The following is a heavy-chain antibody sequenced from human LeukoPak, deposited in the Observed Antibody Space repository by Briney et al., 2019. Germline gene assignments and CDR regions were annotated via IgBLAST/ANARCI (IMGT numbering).Heavy chain of an antibody. CDR2: IRSKTYGGTP. CDR3: TRIGSGVRGSYTFDY. J-gene: IGHJ4*02. D-gene: IGHD1-26*01. Sequence: PGGSLRLSCTASGFTFGDYSMSWFRQAPGKGLEWVGFIRSKTYGGTPEYAASVKGRFSISRDDSKRVAYLQMNNLKTEDTALYYCTRIGSGVRGSYTFDYWGQGTLVTVSP. CDR1: GFTFGDYS. V-gene: IGHV3-49*03.